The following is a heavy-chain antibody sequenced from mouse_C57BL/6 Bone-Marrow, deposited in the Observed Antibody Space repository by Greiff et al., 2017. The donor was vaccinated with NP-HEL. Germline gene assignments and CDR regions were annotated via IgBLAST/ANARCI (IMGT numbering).Heavy chain of an antibody. D-gene: IGHD2-3*01. CDR3: ARVDGYYSFDY. CDR1: GFTFSSYA. J-gene: IGHJ2*01. V-gene: IGHV5-4*01. Sequence: EVHLVESGGGLVKPGGSLKLSCAASGFTFSSYAMSWVRQTPEKRLEWVATISDGGSYTYYPDNVKGRFTISRDNAKNNLYLQMSHLKSEDTAMYYCARVDGYYSFDYWGQGTTLTVSS. CDR2: ISDGGSYT.